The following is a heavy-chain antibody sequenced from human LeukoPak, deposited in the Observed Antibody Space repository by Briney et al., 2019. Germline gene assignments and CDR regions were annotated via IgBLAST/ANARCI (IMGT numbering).Heavy chain of an antibody. CDR1: GFTFSTYW. V-gene: IGHV3-74*01. D-gene: IGHD2-8*01. CDR3: AREDCTIGAVCSSLLDH. Sequence: PGGSLRLSCAGSGFTFSTYWMHWVRQVQGQGLVRVSRINSDASTINYADSVKGRFTISRDNAKNTLYLQMNNLRAEDTAVYYCAREDCTIGAVCSSLLDHWGRGTLVTVSS. J-gene: IGHJ4*02. CDR2: INSDASTI.